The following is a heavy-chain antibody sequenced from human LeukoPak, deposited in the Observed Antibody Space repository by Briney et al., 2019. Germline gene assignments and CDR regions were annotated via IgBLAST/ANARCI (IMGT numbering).Heavy chain of an antibody. CDR1: GGTFSSYA. D-gene: IGHD5-18*01. Sequence: SVKVSCKASGGTFSSYAISWVRQAPGQGLEWMGRIIPIFGIANYAQKFQGRVTITADKSTSTAYMELSGLRSEDTAVYYCARDPQPYSYGSYYFDYWGQGTLVTVSS. J-gene: IGHJ4*02. V-gene: IGHV1-69*04. CDR3: ARDPQPYSYGSYYFDY. CDR2: IIPIFGIA.